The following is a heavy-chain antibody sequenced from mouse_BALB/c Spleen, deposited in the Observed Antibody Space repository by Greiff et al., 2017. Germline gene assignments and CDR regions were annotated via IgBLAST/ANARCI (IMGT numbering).Heavy chain of an antibody. J-gene: IGHJ4*01. V-gene: IGHV5-6-2*01. Sequence: EVKLVESGGGLVKLGGSLKLSCAASGFTFSSYYMSWVRQTPEKRLELVAAINSNGGSTYYPDTVKGRFTISRDNAKNTLYLQMSSLKSEDTALYYCARQYYGSSLDYWGQGTSVTVSS. D-gene: IGHD1-1*01. CDR3: ARQYYGSSLDY. CDR2: INSNGGST. CDR1: GFTFSSYY.